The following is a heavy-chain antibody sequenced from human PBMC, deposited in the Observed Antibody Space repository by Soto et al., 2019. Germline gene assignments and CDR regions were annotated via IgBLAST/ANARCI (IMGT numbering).Heavy chain of an antibody. CDR1: DFSFSTYT. Sequence: EEQLVESGGGLVPPGGSLRLTCAASDFSFSTYTMNWVRQAPGKGLEWLSYISSSSRTVYYADSVRGRFTISRDNAKNSSYLQMNSLRAEDTAVYYCARDLLGGYDRGLFDYWGQGTLVSVSS. CDR3: ARDLLGGYDRGLFDY. J-gene: IGHJ4*02. V-gene: IGHV3-48*01. CDR2: ISSSSRTV. D-gene: IGHD5-12*01.